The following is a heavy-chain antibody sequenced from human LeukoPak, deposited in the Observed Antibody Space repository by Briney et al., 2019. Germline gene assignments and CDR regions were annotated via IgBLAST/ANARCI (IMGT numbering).Heavy chain of an antibody. D-gene: IGHD3-22*01. CDR1: GFTFDDYE. V-gene: IGHV3-20*04. Sequence: GGSLRLPCAASGFTFDDYEMSWVRQAPGKGLEWVSGINWNGGSTGYADSVKGRFTISRDNAKNSLYLQMNSLRAEDTALYYCAREGVGYYDSSGPGDAFDIWGQGTMVTVSS. CDR3: AREGVGYYDSSGPGDAFDI. J-gene: IGHJ3*02. CDR2: INWNGGST.